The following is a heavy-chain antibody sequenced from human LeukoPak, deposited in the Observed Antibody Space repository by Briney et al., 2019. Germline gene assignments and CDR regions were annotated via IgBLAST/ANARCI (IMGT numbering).Heavy chain of an antibody. J-gene: IGHJ4*02. CDR2: IYYSGTT. Sequence: SETLSLTCTVSGGSISSYYWSRIRQPPGKGLEWIGYIYYSGTTNYNPSLKSRVTISVDTSKNQFSLKLSSVTAADTAVYYCARGPNYPSPSPFDYWGQGTLVTVSS. V-gene: IGHV4-59*08. CDR1: GGSISSYY. D-gene: IGHD5-24*01. CDR3: ARGPNYPSPSPFDY.